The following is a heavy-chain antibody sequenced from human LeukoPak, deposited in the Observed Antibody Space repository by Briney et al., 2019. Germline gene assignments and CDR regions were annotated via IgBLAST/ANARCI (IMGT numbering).Heavy chain of an antibody. CDR2: TGNKPNGYTT. J-gene: IGHJ4*02. CDR1: GFTFSGHY. CDR3: ARTSRQCYFDY. Sequence: PGGSLRLACAASGFTFSGHYMDWVRQAPGKGLEWVARTGNKPNGYTTEYAASVKGRFTISRDASKDSLYLQMNSLKTEDTAVYYCARTSRQCYFDYWGQGTLVTVSS. V-gene: IGHV3-72*01.